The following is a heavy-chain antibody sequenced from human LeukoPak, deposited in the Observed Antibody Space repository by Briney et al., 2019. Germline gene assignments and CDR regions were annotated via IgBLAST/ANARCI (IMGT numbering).Heavy chain of an antibody. Sequence: PWASVKVSCKASGGTFRNYAISWVRQAPGQGLEWMGRITPIFDTANYAQKFQGRVTITADTSTTTAYMELSSLRSEATAVYYCTRPRGSSGSYGYWGQGTLVTVSS. CDR3: TRPRGSSGSYGY. D-gene: IGHD6-19*01. J-gene: IGHJ4*02. CDR1: GGTFRNYA. CDR2: ITPIFDTA. V-gene: IGHV1-69*06.